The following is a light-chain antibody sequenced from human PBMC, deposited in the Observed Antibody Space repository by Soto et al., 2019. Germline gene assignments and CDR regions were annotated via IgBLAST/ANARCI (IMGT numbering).Light chain of an antibody. CDR2: DVN. Sequence: QSVLTQPASVSASPGQSITISCTGTSSDVGAYNYVSWYQQHPGEVPKLMIFDVNSRPSGVSNRFSGSKSGNTASLTISGLQAEDEADYYCTSYTTASTLAFGGGTKVTVL. CDR1: SSDVGAYNY. J-gene: IGLJ2*01. V-gene: IGLV2-14*03. CDR3: TSYTTASTLA.